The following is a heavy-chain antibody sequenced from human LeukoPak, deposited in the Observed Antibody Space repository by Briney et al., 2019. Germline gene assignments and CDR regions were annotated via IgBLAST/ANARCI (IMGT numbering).Heavy chain of an antibody. CDR3: ARGPGKDYYDSSGYYHYYYGMDV. J-gene: IGHJ6*02. CDR2: IYYSGST. Sequence: SETLSLTCTVSGGSISSYYWGWIRQPPGKGLEWIGYIYYSGSTNYNPSLKSRVTISVDTSKNQFSLKLSSVTAADTAVYYCARGPGKDYYDSSGYYHYYYGMDVWGQGTTVTVSS. V-gene: IGHV4-59*01. D-gene: IGHD3-22*01. CDR1: GGSISSYY.